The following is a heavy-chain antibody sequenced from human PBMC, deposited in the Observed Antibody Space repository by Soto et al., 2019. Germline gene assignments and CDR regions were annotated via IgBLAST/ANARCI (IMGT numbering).Heavy chain of an antibody. CDR1: GFTFSTYG. Sequence: QVQLVESGGGVVQPERSLRLSCAASGFTFSTYGMHWVRQAPGKGLEWVAVIWYDGSNKYYADSVKGRFTISRDNSKNTLYLQMNSLRAEDTDVYYCTREVHGTRGFDYWGQGTLVTVSS. J-gene: IGHJ4*02. D-gene: IGHD3-10*01. V-gene: IGHV3-33*01. CDR3: TREVHGTRGFDY. CDR2: IWYDGSNK.